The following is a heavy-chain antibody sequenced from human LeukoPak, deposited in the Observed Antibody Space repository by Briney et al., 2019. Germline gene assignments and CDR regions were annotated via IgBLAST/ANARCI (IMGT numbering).Heavy chain of an antibody. CDR2: INSDGSST. J-gene: IGHJ4*02. CDR1: GFSFSSYW. CDR3: VRLGELSSHFDY. V-gene: IGHV3-74*01. D-gene: IGHD3-16*02. Sequence: GGSLRLSCAASGFSFSSYWMHWVRQAPGKGLVWVSRINSDGSSTSYADSVKGRFNISRDNAKNTLYLQMNSLRAEDTAVHYCVRLGELSSHFDYWGQGTLVTVSS.